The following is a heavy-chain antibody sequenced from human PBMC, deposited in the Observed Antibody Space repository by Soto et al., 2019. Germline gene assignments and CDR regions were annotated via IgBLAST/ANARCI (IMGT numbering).Heavy chain of an antibody. CDR3: AGDLYDILTGYYSY. CDR1: GFTFSSYA. CDR2: ISYDGSNK. Sequence: QVQLVESGGGVVQPGRSLRLSCAASGFTFSSYAMHWVRQAPGKGLEWVAVISYDGSNKYYADSVKGRFTISRDNSKNTLYLRMNSPRAEDTAVYYCAGDLYDILTGYYSYWGQGTLVTVSS. D-gene: IGHD3-9*01. J-gene: IGHJ4*02. V-gene: IGHV3-30-3*01.